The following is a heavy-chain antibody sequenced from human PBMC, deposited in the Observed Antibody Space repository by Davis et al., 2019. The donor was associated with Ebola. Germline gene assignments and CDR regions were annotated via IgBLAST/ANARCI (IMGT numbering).Heavy chain of an antibody. J-gene: IGHJ4*02. Sequence: PSETLSLTCTVPGGSISSSSYYWGWIRQPPGKGLEWIGSIYYSGSTYYNPSLKSRVTISVDTSKNQFSLKLSSVTAADTAVYYCARSGTAMVAYYFDYWGQGTLVTVSS. V-gene: IGHV4-39*07. CDR1: GGSISSSSYY. D-gene: IGHD5-18*01. CDR3: ARSGTAMVAYYFDY. CDR2: IYYSGST.